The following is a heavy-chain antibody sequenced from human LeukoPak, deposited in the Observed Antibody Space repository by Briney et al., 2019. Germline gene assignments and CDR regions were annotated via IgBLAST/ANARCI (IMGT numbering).Heavy chain of an antibody. J-gene: IGHJ5*02. CDR3: ARDGPDRAAWFDP. Sequence: ASVKVSCKASGYTFSSYGISWVRQAPGQGLEWMGWISDYNGNTNYAQNVQGRVTMTTDPFTSTAYMELRSLRSDDTAVYYCARDGPDRAAWFDPWGQGTLVTVSS. V-gene: IGHV1-18*01. CDR2: ISDYNGNT. D-gene: IGHD3-22*01. CDR1: GYTFSSYG.